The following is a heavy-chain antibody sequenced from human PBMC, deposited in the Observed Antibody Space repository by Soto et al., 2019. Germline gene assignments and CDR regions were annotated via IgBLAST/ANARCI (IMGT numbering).Heavy chain of an antibody. CDR2: ITSSGTTI. V-gene: IGHV3-11*01. J-gene: IGHJ4*02. CDR3: AKCGGLGTPRGSGTCYCPIDY. CDR1: GFTLSDYY. D-gene: IGHD2-15*01. Sequence: QVQLVESGGGLVKPGGSLRLSCAASGFTLSDYYMSWIRQAPGKGLECVSYITSSGTTIYYADSVKGRFTISRDNAKNALYLQMNSLRAEDTAVYYCAKCGGLGTPRGSGTCYCPIDYWGQGTPVTVSS.